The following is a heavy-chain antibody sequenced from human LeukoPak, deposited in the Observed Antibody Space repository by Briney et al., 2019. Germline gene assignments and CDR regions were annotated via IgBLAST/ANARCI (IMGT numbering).Heavy chain of an antibody. CDR3: AREYSSSRYDY. CDR1: GGSFSGYY. CDR2: INHSGST. J-gene: IGHJ4*02. D-gene: IGHD2-2*01. Sequence: PSETLSLTCAVYGGSFSGYYWSWIRQPPGKGLEWIGEINHSGSTNYNPSLKSRVTMSVDTSKNQFSLKLSSVTAADTAVYYCAREYSSSRYDYWGQGTLVSVSS. V-gene: IGHV4-34*01.